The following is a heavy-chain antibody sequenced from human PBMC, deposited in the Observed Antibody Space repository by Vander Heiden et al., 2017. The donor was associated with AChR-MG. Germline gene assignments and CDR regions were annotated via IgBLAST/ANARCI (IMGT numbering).Heavy chain of an antibody. J-gene: IGHJ4*02. Sequence: EVQLVESGGGLVQPGGSLRLSCAASGFTFTSYWMSWVRQAPGKGLEWVAKIKQDGSEKNYVDSVKGRFTISRDNAKDSLYLQMSSLRAEDTAVYYCARDGGSGFFDYWGQGTLVTVSS. V-gene: IGHV3-7*01. CDR3: ARDGGSGFFDY. CDR1: GFTFTSYW. CDR2: IKQDGSEK. D-gene: IGHD3-22*01.